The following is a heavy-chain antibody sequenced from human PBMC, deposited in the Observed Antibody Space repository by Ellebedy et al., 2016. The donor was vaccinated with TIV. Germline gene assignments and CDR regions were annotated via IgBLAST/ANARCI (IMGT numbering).Heavy chain of an antibody. V-gene: IGHV1-46*01. J-gene: IGHJ6*02. CDR1: GYTFTNYD. CDR3: ARVLASSSTSHYYYGMDV. D-gene: IGHD6-6*01. Sequence: AASVKVSCKASGYTFTNYDMHWVRQAPGQGLEWMGVINPSGGSTSYAQKFQDRVTMTRDTSTSTVYMELSSLRSEDTAVYYCARVLASSSTSHYYYGMDVWGQGTTVTVSS. CDR2: INPSGGST.